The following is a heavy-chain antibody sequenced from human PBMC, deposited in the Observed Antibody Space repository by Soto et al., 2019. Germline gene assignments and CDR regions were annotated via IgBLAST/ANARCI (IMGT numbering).Heavy chain of an antibody. J-gene: IGHJ4*02. D-gene: IGHD2-15*01. V-gene: IGHV1-8*01. CDR2: MNHNSGNT. Sequence: ASVTVSCNAFGYTFTSYDIDWVRQATGQGLEWMGWMNHNSGNTGYAQKFPGKVTMTRNTSISTAYMELSSLRSEDTAAYYCARFGHCTGGSGPEPYFDYWGQGTLVTVAS. CDR3: ARFGHCTGGSGPEPYFDY. CDR1: GYTFTSYD.